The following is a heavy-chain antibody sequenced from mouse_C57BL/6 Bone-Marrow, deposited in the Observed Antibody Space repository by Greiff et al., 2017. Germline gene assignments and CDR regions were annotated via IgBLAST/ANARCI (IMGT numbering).Heavy chain of an antibody. Sequence: EVQRVESGGDLVKPGGSLKLSCAASGFTFSSYGMSWVRQTPDKRLEWVATISSGGSYTYYPDRVKGRFTISRDNAKNTLYLQMSSLKSEDTAMYYCARGPTVEKAYWGQGTLVTVSA. J-gene: IGHJ3*01. CDR2: ISSGGSYT. CDR1: GFTFSSYG. CDR3: ARGPTVEKAY. V-gene: IGHV5-6*01. D-gene: IGHD1-1*01.